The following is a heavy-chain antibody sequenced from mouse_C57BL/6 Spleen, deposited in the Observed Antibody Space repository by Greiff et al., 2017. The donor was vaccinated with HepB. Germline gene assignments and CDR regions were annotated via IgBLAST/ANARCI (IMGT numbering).Heavy chain of an antibody. CDR2: IDPETGGT. V-gene: IGHV1-15*01. Sequence: QVQLQQSGAELVRPGASVTLSCKASGYTFTDYEMHWVKQTPVHGLEWIGAIDPETGGTAYNQKFKGKAILTADKSSSTAYMELRSLTSEDSAVYYCTRQGSNYVPFAYWGQGTLVTVSA. J-gene: IGHJ3*01. CDR1: GYTFTDYE. CDR3: TRQGSNYVPFAY. D-gene: IGHD2-5*01.